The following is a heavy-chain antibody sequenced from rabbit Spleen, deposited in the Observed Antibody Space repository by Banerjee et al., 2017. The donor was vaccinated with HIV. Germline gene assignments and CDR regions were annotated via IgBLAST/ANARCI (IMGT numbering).Heavy chain of an antibody. J-gene: IGHJ4*01. CDR1: GFTISSSYY. CDR3: ARCSAAMTIVIAVFYFTL. Sequence: QSLEESGGGLVQPEGSLALTCKASGFTISSSYYMCWVRQAPGKGLVCIACIYGGSGGSPYDVSWATVRFSIAKPSSPAVSLPMTSLTAADTATYFCARCSAAMTIVIAVFYFTLCGPGTLVTVS. CDR2: IYGGSGGSP. D-gene: IGHD2-1*01. V-gene: IGHV1S40*01.